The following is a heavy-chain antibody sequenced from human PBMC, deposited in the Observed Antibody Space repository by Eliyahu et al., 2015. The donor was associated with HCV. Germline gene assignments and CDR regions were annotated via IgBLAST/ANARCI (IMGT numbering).Heavy chain of an antibody. CDR1: GYXFTGYY. D-gene: IGHD6-19*01. CDR2: INPNSGGT. Sequence: QVQLVQSGAEVKKPGASVKVSCKASGYXFTGYYXHWVRQAPGQGLEWMGWINPNSGGTNYAQKFQGRVTMTRDTSISTAYMELSRLRSDDTAVYYCARVRSSSGWYDRYYGMDVWGQGTTVTVSS. V-gene: IGHV1-2*02. CDR3: ARVRSSSGWYDRYYGMDV. J-gene: IGHJ6*02.